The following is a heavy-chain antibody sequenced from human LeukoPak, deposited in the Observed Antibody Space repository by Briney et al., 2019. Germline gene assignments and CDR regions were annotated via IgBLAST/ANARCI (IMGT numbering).Heavy chain of an antibody. J-gene: IGHJ3*01. CDR2: ISNTGIT. Sequence: SETLSLTCTVSGASMSSFYWSWFRQTGVKGLEWIGHISNTGITNYKPSLKSRLMMSVDTSKSQFSVILTSVTAADTAVYYCAKGRKGGRGDAYHVWGPGTRVTVSS. D-gene: IGHD3-16*01. CDR3: AKGRKGGRGDAYHV. CDR1: GASMSSFY. V-gene: IGHV4-4*07.